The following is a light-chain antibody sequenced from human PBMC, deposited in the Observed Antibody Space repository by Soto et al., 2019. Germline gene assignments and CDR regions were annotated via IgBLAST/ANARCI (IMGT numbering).Light chain of an antibody. Sequence: QSALTQPASVSGSPGQSITISCTGTISVVGGNDYVSWYQQHPGKAPKVIIYDVSYRPSGISNRFSGSKSGNTASLVISGLQAEDEAKYYCVSYTRSTTYVFGTGTKVTVL. J-gene: IGLJ1*01. CDR1: ISVVGGNDY. CDR2: DVS. CDR3: VSYTRSTTYV. V-gene: IGLV2-14*03.